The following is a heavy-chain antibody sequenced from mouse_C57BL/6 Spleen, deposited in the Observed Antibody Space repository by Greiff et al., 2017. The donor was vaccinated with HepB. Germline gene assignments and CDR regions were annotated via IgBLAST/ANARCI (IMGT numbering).Heavy chain of an antibody. CDR1: GFNIKNTY. Sequence: EVQLQQSVAELVRPGASVKLSCTASGFNIKNTYMHWVKQRPEQGLEWIGRIDPANGNTKYAPKFQGKATITADKSSNTAYMQLSSLTSEDTAIYYCANYYGSSYPFAWFAYWGQGTLVTVSA. CDR2: IDPANGNT. J-gene: IGHJ3*01. CDR3: ANYYGSSYPFAWFAY. D-gene: IGHD1-1*01. V-gene: IGHV14-3*01.